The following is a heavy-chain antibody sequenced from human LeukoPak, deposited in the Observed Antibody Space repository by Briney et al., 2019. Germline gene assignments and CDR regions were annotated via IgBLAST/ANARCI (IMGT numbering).Heavy chain of an antibody. D-gene: IGHD3-3*01. CDR1: GGSISSSNW. CDR2: IYHSGST. CDR3: ARGGFLGYYYYYYMDV. J-gene: IGHJ6*03. Sequence: SETLSLTCAVSGGSISSSNWWSWVRQPPGKGLEWIGEIYHSGSTNYNPSLKSRVTISVDTSKNQFSLRLSSVTAADTAVYYCARGGFLGYYYYYYMDVWGKGTTVTVSS. V-gene: IGHV4-4*02.